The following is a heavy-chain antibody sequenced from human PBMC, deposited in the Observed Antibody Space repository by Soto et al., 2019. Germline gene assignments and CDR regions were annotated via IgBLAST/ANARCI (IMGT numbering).Heavy chain of an antibody. V-gene: IGHV3-11*01. J-gene: IGHJ4*02. CDR1: GFTLSDYY. CDR2: ISSRSSTI. D-gene: IGHD2-21*02. CDR3: ARVDTVVTPDY. Sequence: QVQLVESGGGLVKPGGSLRLSCAASGFTLSDYYMSWIRQAPGKGLEWVSYISSRSSTIYYADSVKGRFINSRDNAKNSLFLQLNSLRAEDTAMYYCARVDTVVTPDYWGQGTLVTVSS.